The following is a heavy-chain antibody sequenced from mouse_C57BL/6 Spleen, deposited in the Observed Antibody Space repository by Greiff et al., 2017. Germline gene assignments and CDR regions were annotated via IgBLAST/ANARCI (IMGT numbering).Heavy chain of an antibody. CDR3: ARDYYGSRDY. CDR2: IYPGSGST. Sequence: VKLQQSGAELVKPGASVKMSCKASGYTFTSYWITWVKQRPGQGLEWIGDIYPGSGSTNYNEKFKSKATLTVDTSSSTAYMQLSSLTSEDSAVYYCARDYYGSRDYWGQGTTLTVSS. V-gene: IGHV1-55*01. CDR1: GYTFTSYW. D-gene: IGHD1-1*01. J-gene: IGHJ2*01.